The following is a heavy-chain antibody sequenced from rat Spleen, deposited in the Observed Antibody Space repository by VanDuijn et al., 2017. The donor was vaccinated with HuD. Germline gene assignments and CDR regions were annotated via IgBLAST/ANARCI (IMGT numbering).Heavy chain of an antibody. CDR2: ISYDGGRN. Sequence: EVQMVESGGGLVQPGRSLKLSCAASGFTFSDFYMAWVRQAPTKGLEWVATISYDGGRNFYRDSVKGRFTISRDNAKSTLSLQMDSLRSEDTATYYWARRHYGYTDYFDYWGQGVMVTVSS. V-gene: IGHV5-29*01. CDR3: ARRHYGYTDYFDY. J-gene: IGHJ2*01. D-gene: IGHD1-9*01. CDR1: GFTFSDFY.